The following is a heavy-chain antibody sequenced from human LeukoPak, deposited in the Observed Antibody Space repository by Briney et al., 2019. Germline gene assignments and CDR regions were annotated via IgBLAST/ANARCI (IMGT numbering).Heavy chain of an antibody. CDR1: GGTFSSYA. V-gene: IGHV1-69*05. CDR2: IIPIFGTV. Sequence: GASVKVSCKASGGTFSSYAISWVRQAPGQGLVWMGGIIPIFGTVNYAQKFQGRVTMTSDTSISTAYMELSRLRSDNTAVYYCARDLYGGTSATFDYWGQGTLVTVSS. J-gene: IGHJ4*02. D-gene: IGHD4-23*01. CDR3: ARDLYGGTSATFDY.